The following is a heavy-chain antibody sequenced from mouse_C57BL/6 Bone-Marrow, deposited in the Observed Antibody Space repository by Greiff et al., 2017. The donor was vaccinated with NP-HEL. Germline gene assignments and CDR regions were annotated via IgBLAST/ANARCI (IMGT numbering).Heavy chain of an antibody. J-gene: IGHJ3*01. CDR2: IYPRGGNT. V-gene: IGHV1-81*01. Sequence: QVQLQQSGAELARPGASVKLSCKASGYTFTSYGISWVRQRTGQGLEWIGEIYPRGGNTYYNEKFKGKATLTADKSASTAYMELRSLTSEDSAVYFCARQDYSNYVGFAYWGQGTLVTVSA. CDR1: GYTFTSYG. CDR3: ARQDYSNYVGFAY. D-gene: IGHD2-5*01.